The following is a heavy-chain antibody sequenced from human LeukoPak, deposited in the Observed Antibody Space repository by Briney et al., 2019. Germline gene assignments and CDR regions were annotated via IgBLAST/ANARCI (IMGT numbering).Heavy chain of an antibody. J-gene: IGHJ4*02. V-gene: IGHV1-18*01. CDR3: ATDDPITITMVRGVIRS. Sequence: ASVKVSCKASGYTFTSYGISWVRQAPGQGLEWMGWISAYNGNTNYAQKLQGRVTMTTDTSTSTAYMELRSLRSDDTAVYYCATDDPITITMVRGVIRSWGQGTLVTVSS. CDR2: ISAYNGNT. D-gene: IGHD3-10*01. CDR1: GYTFTSYG.